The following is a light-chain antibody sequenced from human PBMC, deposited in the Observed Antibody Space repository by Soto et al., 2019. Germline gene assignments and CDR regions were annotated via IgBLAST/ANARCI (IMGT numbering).Light chain of an antibody. V-gene: IGKV1-39*01. CDR3: QQSYSTPPT. Sequence: DIQMTQSPSSLSASVGDRVTITCRASQSISSYLNWYQQKPGKAPKLLIYAASSLQSGVPSRFSGSGSGTDFTLTISSLQPEDFATYSFQQSYSTPPTFGQGNKVEIK. J-gene: IGKJ1*01. CDR2: AAS. CDR1: QSISSY.